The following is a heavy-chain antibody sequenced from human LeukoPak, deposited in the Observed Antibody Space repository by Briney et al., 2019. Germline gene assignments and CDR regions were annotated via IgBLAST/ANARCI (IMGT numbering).Heavy chain of an antibody. CDR2: SSSSSSYK. D-gene: IGHD3-3*01. J-gene: IGHJ4*02. CDR1: GFTFSTYS. CDR3: ARETTTIFGMVPYFFDH. V-gene: IGHV3-21*01. Sequence: NPGGSLRLSCAAAGFTFSTYSMSWVRQAPGKGLEWVSSSSSSSSYKYYADSMKGRVTISRDNAKNSLYLQMNSLRPEDTAVYCCARETTTIFGMVPYFFDHWGQGTLVTVSS.